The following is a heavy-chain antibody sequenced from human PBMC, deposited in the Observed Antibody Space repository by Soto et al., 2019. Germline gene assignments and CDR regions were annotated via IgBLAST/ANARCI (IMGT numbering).Heavy chain of an antibody. J-gene: IGHJ6*02. CDR1: GGTFSSCA. V-gene: IGHV1-69*06. CDR3: ASQPYGSSWYNYYYGMDV. CDR2: IIPIFGTA. D-gene: IGHD6-13*01. Sequence: ASVKVSCKASGGTFSSCAISWVRQAPGQGLEWMGGIIPIFGTANYAQKFQGRVTITADKSTSTAYMELSSLRSEDTAVYYCASQPYGSSWYNYYYGMDVWGQGTTVTVS.